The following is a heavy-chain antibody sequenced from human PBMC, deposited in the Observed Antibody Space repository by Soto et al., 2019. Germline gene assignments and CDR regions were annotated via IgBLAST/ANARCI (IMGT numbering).Heavy chain of an antibody. CDR1: GGSFSGYY. D-gene: IGHD6-6*01. J-gene: IGHJ6*02. CDR3: ARGSGYSSSYYYYGMDV. CDR2: INHSGST. V-gene: IGHV4-34*01. Sequence: SETLSLTCAVYGGSFSGYYWSWIRQPPGKGLEWIGEINHSGSTNYNPSLKSRVTISVDTSKNQFSRKLSSVTAADTAVYYCARGSGYSSSYYYYGMDVWGQGTTVTVSS.